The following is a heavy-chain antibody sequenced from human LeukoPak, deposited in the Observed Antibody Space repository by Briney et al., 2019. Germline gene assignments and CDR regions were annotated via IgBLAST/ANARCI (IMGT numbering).Heavy chain of an antibody. CDR3: AREGTNYDILTGYPIFDY. CDR1: GYTFTSYD. CDR2: ISAYNGNT. V-gene: IGHV1-18*01. D-gene: IGHD3-9*01. J-gene: IGHJ4*02. Sequence: ASVKVSCKASGYTFTSYDISWVRQAPGQGLEWMGWISAYNGNTNYAQKLQGRVTMTTDTSTSTAYMELRSLRSDDTAVYYCAREGTNYDILTGYPIFDYWGQGTLVTVSS.